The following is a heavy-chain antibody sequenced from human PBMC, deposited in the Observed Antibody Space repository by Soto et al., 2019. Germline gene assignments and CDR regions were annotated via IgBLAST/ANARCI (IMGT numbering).Heavy chain of an antibody. D-gene: IGHD6-13*01. CDR3: TTDTGISSSSWYYYYYYYYGMDV. CDR1: GFIFINAW. Sequence: PGGALRLSCAASGFIFINAWMNWVRQAPGKGLEWVGRIKSKTDGGTTDYAAPVKGRFTISRDDSKNTLYLQMNSLKTEDTAVYYCTTDTGISSSSWYYYYYYYYGMDVWGQGTTVTVSS. J-gene: IGHJ6*02. V-gene: IGHV3-15*07. CDR2: IKSKTDGGTT.